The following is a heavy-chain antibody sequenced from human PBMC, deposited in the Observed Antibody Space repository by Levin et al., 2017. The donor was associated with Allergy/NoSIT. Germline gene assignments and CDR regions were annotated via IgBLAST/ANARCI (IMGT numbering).Heavy chain of an antibody. CDR1: GFTFSSYW. D-gene: IGHD3-3*01. V-gene: IGHV3-74*01. CDR2: INSDETST. CDR3: ATLRFLDFYDY. J-gene: IGHJ4*02. Sequence: SCAASGFTFSSYWMNWVRQAPGKGLVWVSRINSDETSTNYADSVKGRFTISRDNAKNTLYLQMNSLRAEDTAVYYCATLRFLDFYDYWGRGTLVSVSS.